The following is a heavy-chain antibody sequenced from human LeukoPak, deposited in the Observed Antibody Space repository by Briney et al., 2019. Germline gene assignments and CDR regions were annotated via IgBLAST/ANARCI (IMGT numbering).Heavy chain of an antibody. Sequence: GGSLRLSCAASGFTFSSYGMHWVRQAPGKGLEWVAFIRHDGSNKYYADSVKGRFTISRDNSKNTLYLQMNSLRAEDTAVYYCAKDSRRYCSSTSCSSYWGQGTQVTVSS. D-gene: IGHD2-2*01. CDR2: IRHDGSNK. V-gene: IGHV3-30*02. J-gene: IGHJ4*02. CDR1: GFTFSSYG. CDR3: AKDSRRYCSSTSCSSY.